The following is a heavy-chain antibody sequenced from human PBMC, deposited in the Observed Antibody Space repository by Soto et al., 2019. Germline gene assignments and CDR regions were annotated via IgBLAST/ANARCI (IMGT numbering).Heavy chain of an antibody. D-gene: IGHD3-10*01. J-gene: IGHJ6*02. CDR2: ISYDGSNK. V-gene: IGHV3-30*18. Sequence: PGGSLRLSCAASGLRFSSYGRHGVRKAQGKGLEWVAVISYDGSNKYYADSVKGRFTISRDNSKNTLYLQMNSLRAEDTAVYYCANPRLSGFFRGSYYGMDVWGQGTTVPVSS. CDR1: GLRFSSYG. CDR3: ANPRLSGFFRGSYYGMDV.